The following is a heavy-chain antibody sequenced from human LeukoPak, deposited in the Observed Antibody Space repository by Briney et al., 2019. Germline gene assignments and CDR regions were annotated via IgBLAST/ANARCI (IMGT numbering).Heavy chain of an antibody. V-gene: IGHV4-34*01. CDR3: ARVGDYSNYLDY. D-gene: IGHD4-11*01. CDR2: INHSGST. Sequence: PSETLSLTCAVYGGSFSGYYWSWIRQPPGKGLEWIGEINHSGSTNYNPSLKSRVTISVDTSKSQFSLKLSSVTAADTAVYYCARVGDYSNYLDYWGQGTLVTVSS. J-gene: IGHJ4*02. CDR1: GGSFSGYY.